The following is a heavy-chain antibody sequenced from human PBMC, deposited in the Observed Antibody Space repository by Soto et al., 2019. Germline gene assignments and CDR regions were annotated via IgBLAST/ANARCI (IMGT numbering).Heavy chain of an antibody. Sequence: QVPLVQSGAEVKKPGASVKVSCKASGYTFTSYAMHWVRQAPGQRLEWMGWINAGNGNTKYSQKFQGRVTITRDTSASTAYMELSSLRSEDTAVYYCARADYDFWSGYSNWFDPWGQGTLVTVSS. CDR3: ARADYDFWSGYSNWFDP. V-gene: IGHV1-3*01. CDR1: GYTFTSYA. D-gene: IGHD3-3*01. J-gene: IGHJ5*02. CDR2: INAGNGNT.